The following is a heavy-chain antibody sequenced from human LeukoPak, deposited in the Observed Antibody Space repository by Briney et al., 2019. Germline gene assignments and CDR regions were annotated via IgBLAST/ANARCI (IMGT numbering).Heavy chain of an antibody. D-gene: IGHD6-13*01. J-gene: IGHJ4*02. V-gene: IGHV3-7*01. CDR1: GFTFSNYW. CDR2: IKEDGSGK. Sequence: GGSLRLSCAASGFTFSNYWMSWVRQAPGKGLEWVANIKEDGSGKYYVDSVKGRFTISRDNARNSLYLQMNSLRAEDTAVYYCASGRQLGYWGQGTLVTVSS. CDR3: ASGRQLGY.